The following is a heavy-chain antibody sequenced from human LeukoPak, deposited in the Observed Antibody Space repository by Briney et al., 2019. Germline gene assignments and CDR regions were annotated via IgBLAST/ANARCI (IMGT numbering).Heavy chain of an antibody. J-gene: IGHJ4*02. CDR2: INHSGST. Sequence: SETLSLTCAVSGASISSSNWWSWVRQPPGKGLEWIREINHSGSTNYNPSLKSRVTISVDTSKNQFSLKLSSVTAADTAVYYCARAFIAVADYFDYWGQGTLVTVSS. V-gene: IGHV4-4*02. D-gene: IGHD6-19*01. CDR1: GASISSSNW. CDR3: ARAFIAVADYFDY.